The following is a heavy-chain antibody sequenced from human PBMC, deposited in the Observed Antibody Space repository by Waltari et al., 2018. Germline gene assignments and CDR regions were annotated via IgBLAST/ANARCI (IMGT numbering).Heavy chain of an antibody. D-gene: IGHD2-8*01. Sequence: EVQLVESGGGLVKPGGSLRLSWAASGFTFSRYWMTWVRQAPGTGLEWVANIKTDGSNKYYADSVKGRFTVSRDNAKNSLYLQMNSLRPEDTAVYYCARDEWTNYYHYWGQGTLVTVAS. CDR1: GFTFSRYW. CDR3: ARDEWTNYYHY. V-gene: IGHV3-7*04. CDR2: IKTDGSNK. J-gene: IGHJ4*02.